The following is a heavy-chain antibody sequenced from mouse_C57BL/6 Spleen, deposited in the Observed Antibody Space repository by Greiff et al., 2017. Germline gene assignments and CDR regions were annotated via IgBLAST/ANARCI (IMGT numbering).Heavy chain of an antibody. J-gene: IGHJ4*01. CDR1: GYAFSSYW. CDR2: IYPGDGDT. V-gene: IGHV1-80*01. CDR3: ARAYGSSFWDY. D-gene: IGHD1-1*01. Sequence: QVQLKQSGAELVKPGASVKISCKASGYAFSSYWMNWVKQRPGKGLEWIGQIYPGDGDTNYNGKFKGKATLTADKSSSTAYMQLSSLTSEDSAVYFCARAYGSSFWDYWGQGTSVTVSS.